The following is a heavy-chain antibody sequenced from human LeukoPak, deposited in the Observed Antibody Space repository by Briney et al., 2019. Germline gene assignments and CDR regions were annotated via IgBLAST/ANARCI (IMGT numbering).Heavy chain of an antibody. V-gene: IGHV3-30*02. CDR3: ANDGNEYYYDSSLDY. Sequence: GGSLRLSCAASGFTFSSYGMHWVRQAPGKGLEWVAVIWYDGSNKYYADSVKGRFTISRDNSKNTLYLQMNSLRAEDTAVYYCANDGNEYYYDSSLDYWGQGTLVTVSS. J-gene: IGHJ4*02. D-gene: IGHD3-22*01. CDR2: IWYDGSNK. CDR1: GFTFSSYG.